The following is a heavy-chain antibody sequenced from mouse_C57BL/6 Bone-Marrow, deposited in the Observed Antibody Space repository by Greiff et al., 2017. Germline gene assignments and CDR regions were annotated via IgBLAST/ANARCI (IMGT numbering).Heavy chain of an antibody. V-gene: IGHV7-3*01. CDR1: GFTFTDYY. CDR2: IRNKANSYTT. D-gene: IGHD2-12*01. CDR3: AKLLLWYVDV. J-gene: IGHJ1*03. Sequence: EVKLVESGGGLVQPGGSLSLSCAASGFTFTDYYMSWVRQPPRKALEWLGFIRNKANSYTTAYSASVKGRFTISSDNSQSILYLQMNALRAEDSATYYCAKLLLWYVDVWGTGTTVTVSS.